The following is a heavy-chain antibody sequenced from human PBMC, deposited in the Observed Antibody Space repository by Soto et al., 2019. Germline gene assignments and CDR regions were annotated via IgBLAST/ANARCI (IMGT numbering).Heavy chain of an antibody. D-gene: IGHD3-3*01. CDR2: ISDYGANT. CDR1: GF. Sequence: EVQVLESGGGLVQPGGSLRLSCAASGFMSWVRQAPGKGLEWVSAISDYGANTYYVDSVMGRFTISRDNAKNTLYLQMNSLRAEETAVYYCAKVFSGQYYDVRGQGKLGIVS. CDR3: AKVFSGQYYDV. V-gene: IGHV3-23*01. J-gene: IGHJ4*02.